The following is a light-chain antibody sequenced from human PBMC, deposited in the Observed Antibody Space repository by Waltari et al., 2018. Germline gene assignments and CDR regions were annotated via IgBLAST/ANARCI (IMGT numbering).Light chain of an antibody. Sequence: QAVLTQPSSLSASPGASASLTCTLRSDINVAAYRVYWFKQKPGSPPQFLLMYTSDSDKKQGLGGPSGFSVCNDASANAGILLISGLQSEDEADYYCMIWHSSAHVAFGGGTKLTVL. CDR2: YTSDSDK. V-gene: IGLV5-45*02. CDR3: MIWHSSAHVA. CDR1: SDINVAAYR. J-gene: IGLJ2*01.